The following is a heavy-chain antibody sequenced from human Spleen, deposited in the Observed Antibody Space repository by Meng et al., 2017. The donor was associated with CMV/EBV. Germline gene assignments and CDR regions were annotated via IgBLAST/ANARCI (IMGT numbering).Heavy chain of an antibody. CDR1: GSTFTGYY. D-gene: IGHD3-10*01. J-gene: IGHJ2*01. CDR2: INPNSGGT. CDR3: ARDHYGSGRGPWYFDL. Sequence: QVHLVPSGYEVKTPGASMKVSCKASGSTFTGYYMHWVRQAPGQGLEWMGWINPNSGGTNYAQKFQGRVTMTRDTSISTAYMELSRLRSDDTAVYYCARDHYGSGRGPWYFDLWGRGTLVTVSS. V-gene: IGHV1-2*02.